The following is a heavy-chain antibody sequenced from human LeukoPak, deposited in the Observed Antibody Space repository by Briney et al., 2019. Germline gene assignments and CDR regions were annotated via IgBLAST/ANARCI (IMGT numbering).Heavy chain of an antibody. CDR2: VSHDGRNK. CDR3: TREIDTSSYNLFFDN. V-gene: IGHV3-30*04. CDR1: GFTFSTYT. D-gene: IGHD2-2*01. Sequence: PGRSLRLSCAASGFTFSTYTIHWVRQAPGRGLEWVAFVSHDGRNKYYADSVKGRFTISRDNSKNTLYLQMNSLRGEDTALYYCTREIDTSSYNLFFDNWGQGTLVPVSS. J-gene: IGHJ4*02.